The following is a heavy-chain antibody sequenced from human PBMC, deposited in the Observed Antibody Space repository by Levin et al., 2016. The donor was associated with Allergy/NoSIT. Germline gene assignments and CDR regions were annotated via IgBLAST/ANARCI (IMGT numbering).Heavy chain of an antibody. CDR3: ARGAVGATTDYYYGMDV. CDR2: ISAYNGNT. Sequence: ASVKVSCKASGYTFTSYGISWVRQAPGQGLEWMGWISAYNGNTNYAQKLQGRVTMTTDTSTSTAYMELRSLRSDDTAVYYCARGAVGATTDYYYGMDVWGQGTTVTVSS. J-gene: IGHJ6*02. V-gene: IGHV1-18*01. CDR1: GYTFTSYG. D-gene: IGHD1-26*01.